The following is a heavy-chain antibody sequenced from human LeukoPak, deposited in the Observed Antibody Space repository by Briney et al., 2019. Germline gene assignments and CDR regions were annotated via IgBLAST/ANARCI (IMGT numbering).Heavy chain of an antibody. V-gene: IGHV1-24*01. Sequence: ASVRVSCKVSGDTLIELSMHWVRQAPGKGRECMGGVDPEDDKNIYAQKFQGRFTITEDTSTDTAYMELSNLRSEDTAVYYCATDHQWQLLGYWGQGTLVTVSS. D-gene: IGHD1-26*01. J-gene: IGHJ4*02. CDR2: VDPEDDKN. CDR3: ATDHQWQLLGY. CDR1: GDTLIELS.